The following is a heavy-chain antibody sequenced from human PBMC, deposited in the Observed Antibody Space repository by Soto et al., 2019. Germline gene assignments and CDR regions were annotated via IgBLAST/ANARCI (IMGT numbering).Heavy chain of an antibody. J-gene: IGHJ5*01. CDR1: GFTFSSYG. V-gene: IGHV3-30*18. Sequence: QVQLVESGGGVVQPGRSLRLSCAASGFTFSSYGMHWVRQAPGKRLEWVAVISFDGSDKYYTDSVKGRFAISRDNSKSTLYLQMNSLRGDDTAVYYCAKAGGSYFVIPDSWGQGTLVTVSS. D-gene: IGHD1-26*01. CDR3: AKAGGSYFVIPDS. CDR2: ISFDGSDK.